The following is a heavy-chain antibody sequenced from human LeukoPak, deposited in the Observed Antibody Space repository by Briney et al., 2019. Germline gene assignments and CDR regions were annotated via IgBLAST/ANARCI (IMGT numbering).Heavy chain of an antibody. CDR1: GFTFNKYA. Sequence: GGSLRLSCAASGFTFNKYAMNWVRQAPGKGLEWVSTISVSGGSTYYADSVKGRFTISRDNSKNILYLQMNSLRAEDTALYYCAKDWKDYGDFHTFDIWGQGTVVTVSS. CDR2: ISVSGGST. D-gene: IGHD4-17*01. J-gene: IGHJ3*02. CDR3: AKDWKDYGDFHTFDI. V-gene: IGHV3-23*01.